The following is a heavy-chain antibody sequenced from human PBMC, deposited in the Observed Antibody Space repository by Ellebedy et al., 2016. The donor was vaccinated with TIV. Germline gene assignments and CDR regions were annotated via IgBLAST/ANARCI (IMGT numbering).Heavy chain of an antibody. CDR2: IIPIFGTA. Sequence: SVKVSCXASGGTFSSYAISWVRQAPGQGLEWMGGIIPIFGTANYAQKFQGRVTITADESTSTAYMELSSLRSEDMAVYYCAREATTGSAFDIWGQGTMVTVSS. J-gene: IGHJ3*02. CDR1: GGTFSSYA. D-gene: IGHD1-26*01. V-gene: IGHV1-69*13. CDR3: AREATTGSAFDI.